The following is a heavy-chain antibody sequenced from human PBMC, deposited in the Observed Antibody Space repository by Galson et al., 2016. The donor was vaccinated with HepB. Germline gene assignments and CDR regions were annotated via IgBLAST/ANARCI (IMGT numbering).Heavy chain of an antibody. CDR1: GDTFNNYA. D-gene: IGHD3-10*01. CDR2: IITILDKT. V-gene: IGHV1-69*10. Sequence: SVKVSCKASGDTFNNYAITWVRQAPGQGLEWMGGIITILDKTNYAQRFQGRVTITADKSTSTASLELRSLRSEDTAMYYCAREGDVIRGPLDYWGQGTLVTVSS. J-gene: IGHJ4*02. CDR3: AREGDVIRGPLDY.